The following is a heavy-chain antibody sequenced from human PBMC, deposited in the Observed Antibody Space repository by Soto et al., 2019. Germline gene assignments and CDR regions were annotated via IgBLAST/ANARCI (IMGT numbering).Heavy chain of an antibody. J-gene: IGHJ4*02. V-gene: IGHV3-23*01. CDR2: ISGSGGST. CDR3: ARVISGWIDY. CDR1: GFTFSSYA. D-gene: IGHD6-19*01. Sequence: EVQLLESGGGLVQPGGSLRLSCAASGFTFSSYAMSWVRQAPGKGLEWVSAISGSGGSTYYADSVKGRFTISRDNSKNTVYLQMTSLRAEDTAVYYCARVISGWIDYWGQGTLVTVSS.